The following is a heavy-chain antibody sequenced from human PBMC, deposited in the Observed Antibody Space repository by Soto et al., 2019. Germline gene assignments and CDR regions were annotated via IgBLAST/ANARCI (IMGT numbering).Heavy chain of an antibody. V-gene: IGHV3-64D*06. CDR1: GFTFSSYA. CDR3: VKSRGGNNFDFFD. D-gene: IGHD5-12*01. Sequence: GGSLRLSCSTSGFTFSSYAMHWVRQAPGKGLEYVSGVRGNGDPPFYADSVKGRFTISRDNSKNTLYLQMSSLSADDTAVYYCVKSRGGNNFDFFDWGQGALVTVSS. CDR2: VRGNGDPP. J-gene: IGHJ4*02.